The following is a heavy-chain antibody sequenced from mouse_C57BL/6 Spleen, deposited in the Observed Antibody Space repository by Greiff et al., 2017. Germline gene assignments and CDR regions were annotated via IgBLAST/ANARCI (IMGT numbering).Heavy chain of an antibody. V-gene: IGHV10-1*01. CDR3: VRSSYYYGSSYFDY. Sequence: EVKVVESGGGLVQPKGSLKLSCAASGFSFNTYAMNWVRQAPGKGLEWVARIRSKSNNYATYYADSVKDRFTISRDDSESMLYLQMNNLKTEATAMYYCVRSSYYYGSSYFDYWGQGTTLTVSS. CDR1: GFSFNTYA. D-gene: IGHD1-1*01. CDR2: IRSKSNNYAT. J-gene: IGHJ2*01.